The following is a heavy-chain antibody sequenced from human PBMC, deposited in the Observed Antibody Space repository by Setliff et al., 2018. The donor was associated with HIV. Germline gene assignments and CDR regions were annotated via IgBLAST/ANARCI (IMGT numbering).Heavy chain of an antibody. CDR1: GVSISNYY. Sequence: SETLSLTCTVSGVSISNYYWSWIRQPAGKGLEWIGRIYTSGNTNYNPSLKSRVTMSVDTSKKQFSLKLSSMTAADTAVYYCARTAPMLRGTIIRWDNWGQGTLVTVSS. V-gene: IGHV4-4*07. CDR3: ARTAPMLRGTIIRWDN. D-gene: IGHD3-10*01. CDR2: IYTSGNT. J-gene: IGHJ4*02.